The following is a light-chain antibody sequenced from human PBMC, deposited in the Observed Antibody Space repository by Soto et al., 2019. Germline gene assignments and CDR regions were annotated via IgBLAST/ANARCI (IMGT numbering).Light chain of an antibody. V-gene: IGKV3-15*01. J-gene: IGKJ4*01. CDR2: DAS. CDR3: QQYNFWPPLT. Sequence: DIVMTQSPATLSVSPGERATLSCKASQSVNSNLAWYRQKPGQAPRLLISDASTMATGVPARFSGSGSGTEFTLTISSLQSEDSVIYYCQQYNFWPPLTFGGGTKVEIK. CDR1: QSVNSN.